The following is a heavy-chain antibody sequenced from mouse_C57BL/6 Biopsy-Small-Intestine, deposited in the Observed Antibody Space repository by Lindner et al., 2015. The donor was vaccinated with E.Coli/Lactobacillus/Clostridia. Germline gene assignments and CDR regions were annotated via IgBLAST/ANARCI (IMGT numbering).Heavy chain of an antibody. V-gene: IGHV1-66*01. CDR2: IYPGSGNT. J-gene: IGHJ4*01. Sequence: VQLQESGPELVKPGASVKISCKASGYSFTSYYIHWVKQGPGQGLEWIGWIYPGSGNTKYNEKFKGKATLTADTSSSTAYMQLSSLTSEDSAVYYCARRDWDGAMDYWGQGTSVTVSS. CDR3: ARRDWDGAMDY. CDR1: GYSFTSYY. D-gene: IGHD4-1*01.